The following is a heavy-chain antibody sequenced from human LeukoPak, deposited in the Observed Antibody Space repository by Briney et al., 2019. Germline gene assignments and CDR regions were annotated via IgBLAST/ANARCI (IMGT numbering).Heavy chain of an antibody. CDR3: ASHSGGYAY. J-gene: IGHJ4*02. V-gene: IGHV4-59*12. D-gene: IGHD5-12*01. Sequence: SETLSLTCTVSGGSISSFHWSWIRHPPGKGLEWIGYIYYTGSTNYNPSLKSRVTISVDTSKNQFSLKLSSVTAADTAAYYCASHSGGYAYWGQGTLVTVSS. CDR2: IYYTGST. CDR1: GGSISSFH.